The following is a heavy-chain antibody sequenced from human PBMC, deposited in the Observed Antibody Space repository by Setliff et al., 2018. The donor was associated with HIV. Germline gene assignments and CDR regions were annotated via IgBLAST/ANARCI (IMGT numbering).Heavy chain of an antibody. V-gene: IGHV3-48*03. CDR2: ISVSGTDI. J-gene: IGHJ3*01. Sequence: GGSLRLSCASSGFTFSSAWMGWVRQAPAKGLELLSYISVSGTDIKYADSVKGRFIISRDNAKNSLYLQMNSLRAEDTAVYYCARERYREYATVSGDGFERWGQGTMVTVSS. D-gene: IGHD1-26*01. CDR3: ARERYREYATVSGDGFER. CDR1: GFTFSSAW.